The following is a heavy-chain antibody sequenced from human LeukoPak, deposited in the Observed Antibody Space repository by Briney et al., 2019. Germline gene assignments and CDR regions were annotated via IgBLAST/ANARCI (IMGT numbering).Heavy chain of an antibody. V-gene: IGHV4-39*07. CDR1: GGSVSSGTYY. CDR3: ARKPIVSSAWYYFDY. D-gene: IGHD6-13*01. CDR2: IYYSGSA. Sequence: SETLSLTCTVSGGSVSSGTYYWSWIRQPPGKGLEWIGNIYYSGSAYYNPSLKSRVTMSVDTSKNQFSLKLSSVTAADTAVYYCARKPIVSSAWYYFDYWGQGTLVTVSS. J-gene: IGHJ4*02.